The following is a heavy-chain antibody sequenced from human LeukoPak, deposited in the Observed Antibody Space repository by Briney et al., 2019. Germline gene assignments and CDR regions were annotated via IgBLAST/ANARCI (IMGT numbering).Heavy chain of an antibody. CDR3: AKDLHYNDGRWEFDP. V-gene: IGHV3-23*05. CDR2: MIGRGTT. D-gene: IGHD5-24*01. CDR1: GFIFSTFA. J-gene: IGHJ5*02. Sequence: GGSLRLSCAASGFIFSTFAMTWVRQAPGKGLEWVSGMIGRGTTYYADSVKGRFTLSRDSTKTTVYLQMDNLRAEDTAIYYCAKDLHYNDGRWEFDPWGQGTLVIVSS.